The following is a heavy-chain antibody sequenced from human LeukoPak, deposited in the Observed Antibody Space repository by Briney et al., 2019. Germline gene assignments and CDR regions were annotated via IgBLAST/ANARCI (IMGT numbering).Heavy chain of an antibody. CDR2: ISWNGGST. J-gene: IGHJ4*02. CDR1: GFNFDDYG. CDR3: ARGSGSYSTYFDF. V-gene: IGHV3-20*04. D-gene: IGHD1-26*01. Sequence: GGSLTLSCAASGFNFDDYGMTWVRQAPGEGLEWVSGISWNGGSTGYVDSVKGRITISRDNANNSLYLQMNSLRGEDTALYYCARGSGSYSTYFDFWGQGTLVTVSS.